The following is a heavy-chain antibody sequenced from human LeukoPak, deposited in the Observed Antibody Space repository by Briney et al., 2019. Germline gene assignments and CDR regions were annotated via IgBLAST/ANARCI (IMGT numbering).Heavy chain of an antibody. CDR3: ASSSWYALDY. V-gene: IGHV3-48*03. Sequence: SSSGSTMYYADSVKGRFTISRDNAKNSQYLQMNSLRAEDTAIYYCASSSWYALDYWGQGTLVTVSS. CDR2: SSSGSTM. J-gene: IGHJ4*02. D-gene: IGHD6-13*01.